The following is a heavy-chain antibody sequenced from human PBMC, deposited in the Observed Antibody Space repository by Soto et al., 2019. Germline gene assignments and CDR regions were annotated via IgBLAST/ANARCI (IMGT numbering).Heavy chain of an antibody. CDR2: IYSGGNT. CDR3: GSGPSTTWIDN. D-gene: IGHD2-2*01. J-gene: IGHJ4*02. CDR1: GGSITSHHYY. V-gene: IGHV4-39*01. Sequence: QLQVQESGPGQVKPSQTLSLTCTVSGGSITSHHYYWGWIRQPPGKGLEWIRSIYSGGNTYYNPSLRSRLTIFVDTAKNLISLKLSSVTAADSAIYYCGSGPSTTWIDNWGLGTQVSVSS.